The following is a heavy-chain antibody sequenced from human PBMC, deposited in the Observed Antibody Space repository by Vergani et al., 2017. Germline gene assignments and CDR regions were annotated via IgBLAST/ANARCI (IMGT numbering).Heavy chain of an antibody. CDR2: VTGSSATP. Sequence: EVQLLESGGGLVQPGGSLRLSCEASGFSFPGYAMSWVRQAPGKGLEWVSSVTGSSATPYNADSVKGRFIITRDNSKNTLLLQMNSLRAYDTTVHYCTKGSRGYTGYFFDYWGQGTLATVSS. V-gene: IGHV3-23*01. CDR3: TKGSRGYTGYFFDY. J-gene: IGHJ4*02. CDR1: GFSFPGYA. D-gene: IGHD5-12*01.